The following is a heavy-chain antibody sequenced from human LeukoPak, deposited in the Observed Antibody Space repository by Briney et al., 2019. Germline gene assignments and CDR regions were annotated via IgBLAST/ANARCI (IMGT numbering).Heavy chain of an antibody. D-gene: IGHD2/OR15-2a*01. CDR3: ARDLSISDEYNWFDP. CDR2: IYYSGGT. CDR1: GGSISSHY. J-gene: IGHJ5*02. V-gene: IGHV4-59*11. Sequence: SETPSLTCTVSGGSISSHYWSWIRQPPGKGLEWIGYIYYSGGTNYNPSLKSRVTISVDTSKNQFSLKLSSVTAADTAVYYCARDLSISDEYNWFDPWGQGTLVTVSS.